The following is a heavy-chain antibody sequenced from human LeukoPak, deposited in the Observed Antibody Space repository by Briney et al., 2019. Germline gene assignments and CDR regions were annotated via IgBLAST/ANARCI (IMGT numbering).Heavy chain of an antibody. V-gene: IGHV3-74*01. CDR1: GFSFSNYW. D-gene: IGHD6-13*01. CDR2: INTDGSSI. CDR3: ARITATGTALDC. Sequence: GGSLRLSGAASGFSFSNYWMHWVRQAPGKGLVWVSRINTDGSSISYADSVKGRFTISRDNAKNTLYLQMNSLRAEDTAVYYCARITATGTALDCWGQGTLVTVSS. J-gene: IGHJ4*02.